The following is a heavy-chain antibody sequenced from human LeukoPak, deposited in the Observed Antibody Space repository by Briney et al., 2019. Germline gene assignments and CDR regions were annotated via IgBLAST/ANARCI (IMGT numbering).Heavy chain of an antibody. V-gene: IGHV1-8*01. J-gene: IGHJ5*02. D-gene: IGHD3-3*01. CDR1: GYTFTSYD. Sequence: ASVKVSCKASGYTFTSYDIHWVRQATGQGLEWMGWMNPNSGNTGYAQKFQGRVTMTRNTSIITAYMVLSSLRSEDTAVYYCARGMDYDFWSGYYFWFDPWGQGTLVTVSS. CDR3: ARGMDYDFWSGYYFWFDP. CDR2: MNPNSGNT.